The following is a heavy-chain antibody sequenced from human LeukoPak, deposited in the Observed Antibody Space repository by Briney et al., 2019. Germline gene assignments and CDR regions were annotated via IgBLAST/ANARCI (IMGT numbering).Heavy chain of an antibody. D-gene: IGHD1-1*01. J-gene: IGHJ4*02. CDR2: IYYTGST. Sequence: SETLSLACTVSGGSISSYYWSWIRQPPGKGLEWIGYIYYTGSTNFNPSLKSRVTISVDTSKNQFSLKLNSVTAADTAVYYCARNWPKFDYWGQGTLVTVSS. CDR3: ARNWPKFDY. CDR1: GGSISSYY. V-gene: IGHV4-59*01.